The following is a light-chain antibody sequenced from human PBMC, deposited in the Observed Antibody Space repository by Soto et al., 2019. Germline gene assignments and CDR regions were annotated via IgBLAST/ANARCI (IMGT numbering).Light chain of an antibody. Sequence: EVVMTQSPATLSVSPGERATLSCRASQSVSINLAWYQQKVGQAPRLLIYGASTGATGIPARFSGSGSGTDFTLTISRLQSEDFALYYCQQYNISPLTFGGGTQLEIK. CDR2: GAS. V-gene: IGKV3-15*01. CDR1: QSVSIN. J-gene: IGKJ4*01. CDR3: QQYNISPLT.